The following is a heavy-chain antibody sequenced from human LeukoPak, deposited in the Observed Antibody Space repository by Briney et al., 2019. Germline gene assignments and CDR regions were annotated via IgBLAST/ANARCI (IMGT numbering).Heavy chain of an antibody. Sequence: AAVSVSCTASGYTFTSYGISGVRQAPRQGVEWMGWISAYNGNTNYAQKLQGRVTMTTDTSTSTAYMELRSLRSDDTAVYYCARAPRITIFGVVIIHSDAFDIWGQGTMVTVSS. CDR2: ISAYNGNT. CDR3: ARAPRITIFGVVIIHSDAFDI. D-gene: IGHD3-3*01. CDR1: GYTFTSYG. J-gene: IGHJ3*02. V-gene: IGHV1-18*01.